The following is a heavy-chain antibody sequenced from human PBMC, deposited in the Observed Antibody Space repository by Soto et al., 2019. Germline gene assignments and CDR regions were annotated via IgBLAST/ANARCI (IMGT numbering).Heavy chain of an antibody. V-gene: IGHV3-23*01. Sequence: GSLRLSCAASGFTFSSYAMSWVRQAPGKGLEWVSAISGSGGSTYYADSVKGRFTISRDNSKNTLYLQMNSLRAEDTAVYYCAKGVHYGIAYGMDVWGQGTTVTVSS. D-gene: IGHD3-16*01. CDR2: ISGSGGST. J-gene: IGHJ6*02. CDR1: GFTFSSYA. CDR3: AKGVHYGIAYGMDV.